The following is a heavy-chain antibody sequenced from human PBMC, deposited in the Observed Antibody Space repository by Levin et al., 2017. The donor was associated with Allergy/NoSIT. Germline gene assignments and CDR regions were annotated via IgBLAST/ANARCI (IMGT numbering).Heavy chain of an antibody. Sequence: ASVKVSCKASGYTFTSYYMHWVRQAPGQGLEWMGIINPSGGSTSYAQKFQGRVTMTRDTSTSTVYMELSSLRSEDTAVYYCARTPGKEYHSSGWPDDAFDIWGQGTMVTVSS. CDR3: ARTPGKEYHSSGWPDDAFDI. V-gene: IGHV1-46*01. CDR1: GYTFTSYY. D-gene: IGHD6-19*01. CDR2: INPSGGST. J-gene: IGHJ3*02.